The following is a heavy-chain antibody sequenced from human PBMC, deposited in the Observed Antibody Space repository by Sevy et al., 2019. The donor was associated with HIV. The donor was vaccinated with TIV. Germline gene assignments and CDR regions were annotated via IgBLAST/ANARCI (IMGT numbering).Heavy chain of an antibody. Sequence: VKVSCKTSGYIFSNYNIHWVRQAPGQGLEWVGRITPRTGSTSLAQKFQGRVTMTVDTSTRTVYMEVSRLRSEDTATYFCARGNSVGGVAAGFDNWAQGPLVTVSS. CDR2: ITPRTGST. CDR1: GYIFSNYN. V-gene: IGHV1-46*03. D-gene: IGHD6-13*01. CDR3: ARGNSVGGVAAGFDN. J-gene: IGHJ5*02.